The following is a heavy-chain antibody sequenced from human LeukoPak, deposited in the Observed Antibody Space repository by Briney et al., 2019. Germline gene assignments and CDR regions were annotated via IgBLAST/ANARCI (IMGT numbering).Heavy chain of an antibody. CDR2: ISGSGGST. D-gene: IGHD6-6*01. Sequence: GGSLRLSCAATGFTFSSYAMSWVRQAPGKGLEWVSAISGSGGSTYYADSVKGRFTISRDNSKNTLYLQMNSLRAEDTAVYYCAKDPGSSSVGFPFDYWGQGTLVTVSS. V-gene: IGHV3-23*01. CDR1: GFTFSSYA. CDR3: AKDPGSSSVGFPFDY. J-gene: IGHJ4*02.